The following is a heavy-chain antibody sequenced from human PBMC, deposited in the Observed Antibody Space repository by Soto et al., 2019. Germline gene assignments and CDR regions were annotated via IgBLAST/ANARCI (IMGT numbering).Heavy chain of an antibody. Sequence: PGGSLRLSCAASGFTFSNAWMSWVRQAPGEGLEWVGRIKSKTDGGTTDYAAPVKGRFTISRDDSKNTLYLQMNSLKTEDPAVYYCTTLPRAILGIAVAGLAPFQYYYKDVWGKGNTVTVSS. CDR2: IKSKTDGGTT. CDR1: GFTFSNAW. V-gene: IGHV3-15*01. CDR3: TTLPRAILGIAVAGLAPFQYYYKDV. D-gene: IGHD6-19*01. J-gene: IGHJ6*03.